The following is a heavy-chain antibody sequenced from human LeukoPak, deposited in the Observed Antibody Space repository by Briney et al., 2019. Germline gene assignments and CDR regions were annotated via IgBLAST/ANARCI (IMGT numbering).Heavy chain of an antibody. Sequence: GESLKISCKGSGYSFTSYWIGWVRQMPGKGLEWMGIIYPGASDTRYSPSFQGQVTISADKSISTAYLQWSSLKASDTAMYYCARQHQSDSSGYYGLGRYWGQGTLVTVSS. D-gene: IGHD3-22*01. V-gene: IGHV5-51*01. CDR3: ARQHQSDSSGYYGLGRY. CDR2: IYPGASDT. CDR1: GYSFTSYW. J-gene: IGHJ4*02.